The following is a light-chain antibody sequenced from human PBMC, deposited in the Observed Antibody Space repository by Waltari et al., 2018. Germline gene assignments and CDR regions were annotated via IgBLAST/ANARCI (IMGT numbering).Light chain of an antibody. CDR1: SNDVGGYGY. V-gene: IGLV2-14*01. Sequence: QSALTQPASVSGSPGQSVSISCTGTSNDVGGYGYVSWYQQFPGKAPKLMIYEVSYRPSGVSSRFSGSKSGNTASLTSSGLQAEDEAVCYCSSHTSTVPHVFGTGTKVTVV. CDR3: SSHTSTVPHV. CDR2: EVS. J-gene: IGLJ1*01.